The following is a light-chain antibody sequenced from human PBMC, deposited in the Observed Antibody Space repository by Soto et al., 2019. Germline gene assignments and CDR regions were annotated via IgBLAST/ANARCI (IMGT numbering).Light chain of an antibody. J-gene: IGKJ1*01. V-gene: IGKV3D-15*01. CDR2: DAS. CDR1: QTVGSN. Sequence: DIVMTQSPATLSVSPGERATLSCRASQTVGSNLAWYQQKRGQAPRLLIYDASTRATGIPARFSGSGSGTEFTLTISSLQSEDFATYYCQQYYSYPRTFGQGTKVDIX. CDR3: QQYYSYPRT.